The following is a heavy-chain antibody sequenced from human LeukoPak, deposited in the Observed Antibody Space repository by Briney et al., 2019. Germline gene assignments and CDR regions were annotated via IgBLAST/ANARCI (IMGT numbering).Heavy chain of an antibody. CDR2: IIAIFGIA. Sequence: ASVKVSCKASGGTFSSYAISWVRQAPGQGLEWMGRIIAIFGIANYAQKFQGRVTITADKSTSTAYMELSSLRSEDTAVYYCATYYYDSSGYYRAGYYFDYWGQGTLVTVSS. CDR1: GGTFSSYA. J-gene: IGHJ4*02. V-gene: IGHV1-69*04. D-gene: IGHD3-22*01. CDR3: ATYYYDSSGYYRAGYYFDY.